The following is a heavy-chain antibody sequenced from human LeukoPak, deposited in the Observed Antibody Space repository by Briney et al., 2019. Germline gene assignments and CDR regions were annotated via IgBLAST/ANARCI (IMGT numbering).Heavy chain of an antibody. D-gene: IGHD4-17*01. Sequence: WIRQAPGKGLEWVSAISGSGGSTYYADSVKGRFTISRDNSKNTLYLQMNSLRAEDTAVYYCAKEGYGDYFVDYWGQGTLVTVSS. CDR3: AKEGYGDYFVDY. J-gene: IGHJ4*02. V-gene: IGHV3-23*01. CDR2: ISGSGGST.